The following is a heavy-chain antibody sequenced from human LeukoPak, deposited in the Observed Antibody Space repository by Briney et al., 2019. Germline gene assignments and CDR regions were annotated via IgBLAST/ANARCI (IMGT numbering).Heavy chain of an antibody. Sequence: GGSLRLSCAASRFTFSSYSMNWVRQAPGKGLDWGSSIRSSGSYIYYADSVKGRFTISRDNAKNSLYLQMNSLRAEDTAVYYCARVVPWVNPDYYYCYMDVWGKGTTVTVSS. J-gene: IGHJ6*03. CDR1: RFTFSSYS. CDR2: IRSSGSYI. D-gene: IGHD4/OR15-4a*01. V-gene: IGHV3-21*01. CDR3: ARVVPWVNPDYYYCYMDV.